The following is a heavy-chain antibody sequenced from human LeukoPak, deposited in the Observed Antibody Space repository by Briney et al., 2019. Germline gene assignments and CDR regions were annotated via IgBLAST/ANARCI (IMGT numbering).Heavy chain of an antibody. CDR1: GGFFSGYY. CDR2: INHSGST. V-gene: IGHV4-34*01. Sequence: PSETLSLTCAVYGGFFSGYYWSWIRQPPGKGLEWIGEINHSGSTNYNPSLKSRVTISVDTSKNQFSLKLSSVTAADTAVYYCASLVAVAVAWGQGTLVTVSS. D-gene: IGHD6-19*01. CDR3: ASLVAVAVA. J-gene: IGHJ5*02.